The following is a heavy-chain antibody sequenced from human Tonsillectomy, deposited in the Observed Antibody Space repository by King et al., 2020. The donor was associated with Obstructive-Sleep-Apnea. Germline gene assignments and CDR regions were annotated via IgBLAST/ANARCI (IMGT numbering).Heavy chain of an antibody. Sequence: VQLVESGAEVKKPGASVKVSCKASGYTFSGYYMHWVRQAPGQGLEWMGWINPNSGGTNYAQKFQGRVTMTRDSSINTAYMELRVLRSDDTAVYYCARGGAVASTFWPNWFDPWGQGTQVTVSS. CDR2: INPNSGGT. CDR3: ARGGAVASTFWPNWFDP. J-gene: IGHJ5*02. CDR1: GYTFSGYY. V-gene: IGHV1-2*02. D-gene: IGHD6-19*01.